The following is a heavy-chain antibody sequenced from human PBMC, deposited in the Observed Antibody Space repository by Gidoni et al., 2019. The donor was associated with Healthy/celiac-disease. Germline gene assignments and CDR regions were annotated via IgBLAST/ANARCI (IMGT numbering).Heavy chain of an antibody. CDR2: INPNSGGT. V-gene: IGHV1-2*04. J-gene: IGHJ6*02. CDR3: ARDSYGQTRDIAAAGTWGHYGMDV. D-gene: IGHD6-13*01. Sequence: APGQGLEWMGWINPNSGGTNYAQKFQGWVTMTRDTSISTAYMELSRLRSDDTAVYYCARDSYGQTRDIAAAGTWGHYGMDVWGQGTTVTVSS.